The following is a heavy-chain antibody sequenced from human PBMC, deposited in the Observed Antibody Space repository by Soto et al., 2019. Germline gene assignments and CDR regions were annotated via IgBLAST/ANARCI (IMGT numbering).Heavy chain of an antibody. V-gene: IGHV4-59*08. CDR3: ARRGSSSVDYYYYYMDV. Sequence: SETLSLTCTVSGGSISSYYWSWIRQPPGKGLEWIGYIYYSGSTNYNPSLKSRVTISVDTSKNQFSLKLSSVTAADTAVYYCARRGSSSVDYYYYYMDVWGKGTTVTVSS. CDR2: IYYSGST. D-gene: IGHD6-6*01. CDR1: GGSISSYY. J-gene: IGHJ6*03.